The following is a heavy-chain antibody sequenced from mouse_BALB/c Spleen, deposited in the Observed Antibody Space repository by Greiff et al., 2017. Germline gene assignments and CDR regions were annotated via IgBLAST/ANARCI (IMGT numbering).Heavy chain of an antibody. D-gene: IGHD2-14*01. V-gene: IGHV1-4*02. J-gene: IGHJ4*01. CDR3: ANYRYYAMDY. CDR1: GYTFTSYT. CDR2: INPSSGYT. Sequence: QVQLQQSAAELARPGASVKMSCKASGYTFTSYTMHWVKQRPGQGLEWIGYINPSSGYTEYNQKFKDKTTLTADKSSSTAYMQLSSLTSEDSAVYYCANYRYYAMDYWGQGTSVTVSS.